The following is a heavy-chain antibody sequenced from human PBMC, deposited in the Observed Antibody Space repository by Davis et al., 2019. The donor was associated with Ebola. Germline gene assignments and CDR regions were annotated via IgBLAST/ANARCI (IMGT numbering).Heavy chain of an antibody. CDR3: AREGAAVAGDAFDI. CDR1: GSTFSSYV. CDR2: IQYDGNDK. D-gene: IGHD6-19*01. V-gene: IGHV3-30*02. J-gene: IGHJ3*02. Sequence: GESLKISCAASGSTFSSYVMHWVRQAPGKGLEWVAFIQYDGNDKYYADSVKGRFTISRDNSKNTLYLQMNSLRDEDTAVYYCAREGAAVAGDAFDIWGPGTMVTVSS.